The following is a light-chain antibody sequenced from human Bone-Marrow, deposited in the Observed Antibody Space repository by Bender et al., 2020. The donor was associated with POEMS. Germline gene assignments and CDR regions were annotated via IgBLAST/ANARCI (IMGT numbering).Light chain of an antibody. V-gene: IGLV2-8*01. J-gene: IGLJ3*02. CDR1: SSDVGDYTA. Sequence: QSALTQPPSASGSPGQSVTISCTGTSSDVGDYTAVSWYQQYPGKAPKLLIYEVNRRPSGVSDRFSGSKSVNTASLTISGLQADDEADYYCCSYAGTTTWMFGGGTKLTVL. CDR3: CSYAGTTTWM. CDR2: EVN.